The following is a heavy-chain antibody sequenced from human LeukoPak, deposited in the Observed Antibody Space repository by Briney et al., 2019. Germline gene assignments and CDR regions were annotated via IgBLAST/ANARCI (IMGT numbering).Heavy chain of an antibody. CDR2: IKQDGSEK. CDR1: GFTFSSYW. D-gene: IGHD3-22*01. CDR3: ARAGEGYYYDSSGYYPH. Sequence: GGSLRLSCAASGFTFSSYWMSWVRQAPGKGLEWVANIKQDGSEKYYVDSVKGRFTISRDNAKNSLYLQMNSLRAEETAVYYCARAGEGYYYDSSGYYPHWGQGTLVTVSS. V-gene: IGHV3-7*01. J-gene: IGHJ4*02.